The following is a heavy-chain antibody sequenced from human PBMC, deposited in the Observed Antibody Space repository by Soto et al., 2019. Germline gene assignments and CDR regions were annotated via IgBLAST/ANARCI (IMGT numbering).Heavy chain of an antibody. CDR2: IYYSGST. J-gene: IGHJ5*02. V-gene: IGHV4-59*08. CDR3: ARHLGYDSSGYYRNWFDP. D-gene: IGHD3-22*01. Sequence: SETLSLTCTVCGGSISSYYWSWIRQPPGKGLEWIGYIYYSGSTNYNPSLKSRVTISVDTSKNQFSLKLSSVTAADTAVYYCARHLGYDSSGYYRNWFDPWGQGTQVTVSS. CDR1: GGSISSYY.